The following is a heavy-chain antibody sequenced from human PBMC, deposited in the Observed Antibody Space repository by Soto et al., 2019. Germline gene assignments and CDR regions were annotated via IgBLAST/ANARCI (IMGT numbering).Heavy chain of an antibody. CDR1: GYSFTSYW. CDR3: ARHAGSQKWLRFPPFDY. D-gene: IGHD5-12*01. CDR2: IYPGDSDT. Sequence: GESLKISCKGSGYSFTSYWIGWVRQMPGKGLEWMGIIYPGDSDTRYSPSFQGQVTISADKSISTAYLQWSSLKASDTAMYYCARHAGSQKWLRFPPFDYWGQGTLVTVSS. V-gene: IGHV5-51*01. J-gene: IGHJ4*02.